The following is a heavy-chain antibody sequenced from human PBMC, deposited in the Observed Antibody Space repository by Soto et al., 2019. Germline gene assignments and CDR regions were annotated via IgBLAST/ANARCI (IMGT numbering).Heavy chain of an antibody. CDR2: TDGSGRNT. CDR3: TTASCGSGVSCSRDY. V-gene: IGHV3-23*01. D-gene: IGHD2-15*01. Sequence: AGGSLRLSCAASGFTFSSYALSWVRQAPGKGLEWVSGTDGSGRNTYYADSVKGRFTISRDNSKNTLYLQMNSLTADDTAMYYCTTASCGSGVSCSRDYWGQGTLVTVSS. J-gene: IGHJ4*02. CDR1: GFTFSSYA.